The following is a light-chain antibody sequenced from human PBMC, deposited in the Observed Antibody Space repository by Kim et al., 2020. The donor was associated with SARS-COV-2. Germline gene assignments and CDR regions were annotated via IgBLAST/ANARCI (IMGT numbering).Light chain of an antibody. CDR2: GAS. J-gene: IGKJ1*01. CDR1: QSVSSN. CDR3: QQYNNWPPWT. V-gene: IGKV3-15*01. Sequence: CPGERGTLTCRASQSVSSNLAWYQQKPGQAPRLLIYGASTRATGIPARFSGSGSGTEFTLTISSLQSEDFAVYYCQQYNNWPPWTFGQGTKVDIK.